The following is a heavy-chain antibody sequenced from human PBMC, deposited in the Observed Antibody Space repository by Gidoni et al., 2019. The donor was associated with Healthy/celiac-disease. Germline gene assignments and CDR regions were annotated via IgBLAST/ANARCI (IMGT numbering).Heavy chain of an antibody. V-gene: IGHV4-34*01. J-gene: IGHJ4*02. D-gene: IGHD3-22*01. Sequence: QVQLQQWGAGLLKPSETLSLTCAVYGGSFSGYYWRWIRQPPGKGLEWIGELNHSGSPNYNPPLKSRVTISVDTSKNQFSLKLSSVTAADTAVYYCARTRSGNIKRDYYDSSGYPYWGQGTLVTVSS. CDR2: LNHSGSP. CDR1: GGSFSGYY. CDR3: ARTRSGNIKRDYYDSSGYPY.